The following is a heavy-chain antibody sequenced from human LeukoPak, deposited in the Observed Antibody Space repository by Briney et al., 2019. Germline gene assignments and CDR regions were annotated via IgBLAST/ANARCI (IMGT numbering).Heavy chain of an antibody. CDR1: GYTFTGYF. Sequence: ASVKVSCKASGYTFTGYFMHWVRQAPGQGLEWMGWISAYNGNTNYAQKLQGRVTMTTDTSTSTACMELRSLRSDDTAVYYCARDRLYSGSSVSSAVWGQGTTVTVSS. CDR2: ISAYNGNT. D-gene: IGHD1-26*01. J-gene: IGHJ6*02. CDR3: ARDRLYSGSSVSSAV. V-gene: IGHV1-18*04.